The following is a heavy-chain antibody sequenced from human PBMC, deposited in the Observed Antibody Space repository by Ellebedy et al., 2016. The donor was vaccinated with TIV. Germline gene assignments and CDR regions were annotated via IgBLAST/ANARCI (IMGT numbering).Heavy chain of an antibody. CDR1: GFTFSSYA. V-gene: IGHV3-15*01. J-gene: IGHJ4*02. CDR3: TTDRYSSGWYVDY. D-gene: IGHD6-19*01. CDR2: IKSKTDGGTT. Sequence: GESLKISCAASGFTFSSYAMSWVRQAPGKGLEWVGRIKSKTDGGTTDYAAPVKGRFTIPRDDSKNTLYLQMNSLKTEDTAAYYCTTDRYSSGWYVDYWGQGTLVTVSS.